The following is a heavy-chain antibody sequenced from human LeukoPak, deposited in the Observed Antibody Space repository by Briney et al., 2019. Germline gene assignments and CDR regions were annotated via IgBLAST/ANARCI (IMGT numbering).Heavy chain of an antibody. CDR1: GFTFSSYW. D-gene: IGHD2-2*01. V-gene: IGHV3-7*01. Sequence: PGRSLRLSCAASGFTFSSYWMSWVRQAPGKGLEWVANIKQDGSEKYYVDSVKGRFTISRDNAKNSLYLQMNSLRAEDTAVYYCARRRDCSSTSCYHWWLYYYYYYMDVWGKGTTVTVSS. CDR2: IKQDGSEK. J-gene: IGHJ6*03. CDR3: ARRRDCSSTSCYHWWLYYYYYYMDV.